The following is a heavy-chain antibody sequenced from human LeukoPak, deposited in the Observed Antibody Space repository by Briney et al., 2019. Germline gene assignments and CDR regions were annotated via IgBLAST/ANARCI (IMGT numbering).Heavy chain of an antibody. CDR3: ARATSAWYNDHNWFDP. D-gene: IGHD6-19*01. CDR2: IKQDGSEM. CDR1: GFTFSTSW. V-gene: IGHV3-7*04. Sequence: GGSLRLSCAASGFTFSTSWMSWVRQAPGKGLEWVANIKQDGSEMYYVDSVKGRFTVSRDNAKSSLYLEMNSLRGEDTAVYYCARATSAWYNDHNWFDPWGQGTLVTVSS. J-gene: IGHJ5*02.